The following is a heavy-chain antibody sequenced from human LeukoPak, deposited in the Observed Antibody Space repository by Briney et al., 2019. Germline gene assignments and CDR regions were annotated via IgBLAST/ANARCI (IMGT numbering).Heavy chain of an antibody. Sequence: GGSLSLSCAASGFTFSSYAMSWVRQAPGKGLEWVSAISGSGGSTYYADSVKGRFTISRDNAKNSLYLQMNSLRDEDTAVYYCTTDGLMVRGVMHNDWGQGTLVTVSS. V-gene: IGHV3-23*01. CDR2: ISGSGGST. J-gene: IGHJ4*02. D-gene: IGHD3-10*01. CDR1: GFTFSSYA. CDR3: TTDGLMVRGVMHND.